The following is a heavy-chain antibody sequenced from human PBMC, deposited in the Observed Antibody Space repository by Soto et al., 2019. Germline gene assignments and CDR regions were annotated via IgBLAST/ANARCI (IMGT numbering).Heavy chain of an antibody. CDR1: GGSISSYY. CDR3: ARHATMVRGIYYFDY. Sequence: SETLSLTCTVSGGSISSYYWSWIRQPPGKGLEWIGYIYYSGSTNYNPSLKSRVTISVDASKNQFSPKLSSVTAADTAVYYCARHATMVRGIYYFDYWGQGTLVTVSS. CDR2: IYYSGST. J-gene: IGHJ4*02. V-gene: IGHV4-59*08. D-gene: IGHD3-10*01.